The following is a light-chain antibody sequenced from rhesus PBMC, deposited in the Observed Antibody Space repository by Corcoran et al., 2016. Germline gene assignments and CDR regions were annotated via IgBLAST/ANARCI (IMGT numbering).Light chain of an antibody. V-gene: IGKV1-41*01. Sequence: DIQLTQSPSSLSASVGDRVTITRRASESISNYLNWSQQEPGKAPKLLIYSASSLQSGVPSRFSGSGSGTDVTHTISSLQPEYFATYCCQQFQTNLYSFGHGTKVEIK. J-gene: IGKJ2*01. CDR3: QQFQTNLYS. CDR2: SAS. CDR1: ESISNY.